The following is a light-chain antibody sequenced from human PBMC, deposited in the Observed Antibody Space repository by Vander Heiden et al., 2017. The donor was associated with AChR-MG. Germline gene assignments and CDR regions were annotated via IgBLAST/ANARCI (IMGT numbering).Light chain of an antibody. Sequence: QLVLTQSPSASASLGASAKPTCTLSSGHSSYAIAWHQQQPETGHRNVMKLNSDGSHSKGDAIPDRFAGSSSGAERYLTISSLQSEDEADYYCQTWGTGIQVFGTGTKVTV. CDR1: SGHSSYA. CDR3: QTWGTGIQV. J-gene: IGLJ1*01. CDR2: LNSDGSH. V-gene: IGLV4-69*01.